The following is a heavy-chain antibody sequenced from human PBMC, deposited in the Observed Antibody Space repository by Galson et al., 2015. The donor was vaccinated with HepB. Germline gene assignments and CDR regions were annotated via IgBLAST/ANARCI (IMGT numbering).Heavy chain of an antibody. CDR2: INPSGGST. J-gene: IGHJ5*02. CDR1: GYIFTTYY. Sequence: SVKVSCKAPGYIFTTYYMHWVRQAPGQGLEWMGLINPSGGSTTYAQMFQGRVTMTRDTSTRMVYMELRSLRSEDTAVYYCAREHYYGSDSLKRKNWFDPWGQGTLVTVSS. V-gene: IGHV1-46*03. CDR3: AREHYYGSDSLKRKNWFDP. D-gene: IGHD3-10*01.